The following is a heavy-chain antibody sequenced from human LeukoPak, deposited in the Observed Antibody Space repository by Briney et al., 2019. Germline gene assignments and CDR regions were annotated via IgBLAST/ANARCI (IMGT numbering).Heavy chain of an antibody. D-gene: IGHD1-26*01. CDR1: GFTFSTFE. CDR2: ISSSGDTR. J-gene: IGHJ4*02. V-gene: IGHV3-48*03. Sequence: GGSLRLSCAASGFTFSTFEMSWVRQAPGKGLEGFSYISSSGDTRFYADSVKGRFTISRDNAKNSLFLQMHRLRVEDTALYFCAGGYGSYSPDYWGQGTRVTVS. CDR3: AGGYGSYSPDY.